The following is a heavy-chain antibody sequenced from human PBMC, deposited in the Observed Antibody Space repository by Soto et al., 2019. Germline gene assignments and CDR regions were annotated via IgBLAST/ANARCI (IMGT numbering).Heavy chain of an antibody. Sequence: GGLRLSCAASGFTFSSYAMSWVRQAPGKGLEWVSAISGSGGSTYYADSVKGRFTISRDNSKNTLYLQMNSLRAEDTAVYYCAKDKSGNLVFDYWGQGTLVTVSS. J-gene: IGHJ4*02. CDR2: ISGSGGST. CDR1: GFTFSSYA. D-gene: IGHD3-3*01. V-gene: IGHV3-23*01. CDR3: AKDKSGNLVFDY.